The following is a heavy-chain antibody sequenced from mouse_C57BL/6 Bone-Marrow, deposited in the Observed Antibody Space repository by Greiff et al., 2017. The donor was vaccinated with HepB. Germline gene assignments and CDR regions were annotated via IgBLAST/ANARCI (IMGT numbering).Heavy chain of an antibody. D-gene: IGHD1-3*01. CDR1: GFSFNTYA. J-gene: IGHJ2*01. V-gene: IGHV10-1*01. CDR2: IRSKSNNYAT. Sequence: DVKLVESGGGLVQPKGSLKLSCAASGFSFNTYAMNWVRQAPGKGLEWVARIRSKSNNYATYYADSVKDRFTISRDDSESMLYLQMNNLKTEDTAMYYCVRQGSSWSYYFDYWGQGTTLTVSS. CDR3: VRQGSSWSYYFDY.